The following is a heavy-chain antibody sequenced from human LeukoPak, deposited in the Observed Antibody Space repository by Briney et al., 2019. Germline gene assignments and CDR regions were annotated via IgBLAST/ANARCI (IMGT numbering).Heavy chain of an antibody. CDR2: IYYSGST. Sequence: SETLSLTCTVSGGSISSSSYYWGWIRQPAGKGLEWIGSIYYSGSTYYNPSLKSRVTISVDTSKNQFSLKLSSVTAADTAVYYCARHLYSSSWTPTRDAFDIWGQGTMVTVSS. V-gene: IGHV4-39*01. J-gene: IGHJ3*02. D-gene: IGHD6-13*01. CDR1: GGSISSSSYY. CDR3: ARHLYSSSWTPTRDAFDI.